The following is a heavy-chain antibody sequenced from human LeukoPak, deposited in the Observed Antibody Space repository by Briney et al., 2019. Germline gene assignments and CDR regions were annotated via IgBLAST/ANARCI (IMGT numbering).Heavy chain of an antibody. D-gene: IGHD4-17*01. CDR3: ARTVDYGDYDH. Sequence: SVKVSSKASGGTFSSYAISWVRQAPGQGLEWMGRIIPILGIANYAQKFQGRVTITADKSTSTAYMELSSLRSEDTAVYYCARTVDYGDYDHWGQGTLVTVSS. CDR1: GGTFSSYA. J-gene: IGHJ4*02. V-gene: IGHV1-69*04. CDR2: IIPILGIA.